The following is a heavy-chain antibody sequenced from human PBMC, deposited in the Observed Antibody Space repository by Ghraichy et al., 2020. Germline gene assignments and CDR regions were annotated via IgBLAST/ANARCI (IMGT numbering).Heavy chain of an antibody. CDR3: ARHRSSSWYYFDY. V-gene: IGHV4-39*01. CDR1: GGSISSSSYY. Sequence: SETLSLTCTVSGGSISSSSYYWGWIRQPPGKGLEWIGSIYYSGSTYYNPSLKSRVTISVDTSKNQFSLKLSSVTAADTAVYYCARHRSSSWYYFDYWAQGTLVTVSS. CDR2: IYYSGST. D-gene: IGHD6-13*01. J-gene: IGHJ4*02.